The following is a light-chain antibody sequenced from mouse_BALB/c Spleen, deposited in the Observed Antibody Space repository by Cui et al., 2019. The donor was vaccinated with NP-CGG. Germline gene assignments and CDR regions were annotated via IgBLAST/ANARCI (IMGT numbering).Light chain of an antibody. CDR1: TGAVTTSNY. V-gene: IGLV1*01. CDR3: ALWYSNHWV. CDR2: GTN. J-gene: IGLJ1*01. Sequence: HAGVTQDSALTTSPGETVTLTCRSSTGAVTTSNYANWVQEKPDNLFTGLIGGTNNRAPGVPARFSGSLIGDKAALTITGAQTEDEAIYFCALWYSNHWVFGGGTKLTVL.